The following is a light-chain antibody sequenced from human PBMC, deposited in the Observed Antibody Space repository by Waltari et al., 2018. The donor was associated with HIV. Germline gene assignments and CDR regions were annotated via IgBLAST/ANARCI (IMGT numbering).Light chain of an antibody. V-gene: IGKV4-1*01. J-gene: IGKJ1*01. CDR2: DAS. CDR3: MQGLQIPWT. CDR1: QSVFYNSNSQNY. Sequence: DIVMTQTPPSLGVSLGERVTINCKSSQSVFYNSNSQNYLAWFQQKPRQPPNLLIYDASTRESGVPDRFSGSGSGTDFTLKISRVEAEDVGVYYCMQGLQIPWTFGQGTKVEIK.